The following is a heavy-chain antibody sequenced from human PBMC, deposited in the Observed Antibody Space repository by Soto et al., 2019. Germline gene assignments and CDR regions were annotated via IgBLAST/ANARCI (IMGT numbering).Heavy chain of an antibody. CDR1: GFSLSTSGMC. V-gene: IGHV2-70*01. Sequence: SGPTLVNPTQTLTLTCTFSGFSLSTSGMCVSWIRQPPGKALEWLALIDWDDDKYYSTSLKTRLTISKDTSKNQVVLTMTNMDPLDTASFYFSWVSFMVRGVISNPHDYWGQGTLVTVSS. D-gene: IGHD3-10*01. CDR3: SWVSFMVRGVISNPHDY. J-gene: IGHJ4*02. CDR2: IDWDDDK.